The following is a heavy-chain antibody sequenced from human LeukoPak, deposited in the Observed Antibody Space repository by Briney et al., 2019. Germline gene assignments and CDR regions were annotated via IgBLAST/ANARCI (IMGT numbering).Heavy chain of an antibody. Sequence: GGSLRLSCATSGFSFSDFDMQWVRQAPGQGLEWVAFIRSDGSNTYYGDSVKGRFTISRDNSKNTLYLQMNSLRAEDTAVYYCAKDRFSGYSSGWYGDYFDYWGQGTLVTVSS. J-gene: IGHJ4*02. CDR1: GFSFSDFD. CDR2: IRSDGSNT. V-gene: IGHV3-30*02. D-gene: IGHD6-19*01. CDR3: AKDRFSGYSSGWYGDYFDY.